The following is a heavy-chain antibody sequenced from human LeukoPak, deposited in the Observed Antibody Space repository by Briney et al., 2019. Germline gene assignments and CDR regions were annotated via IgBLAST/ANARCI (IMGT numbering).Heavy chain of an antibody. CDR3: ARIRDGYNDAYDI. D-gene: IGHD5-24*01. CDR2: ISPSGGST. J-gene: IGHJ3*02. V-gene: IGHV1-46*01. Sequence: GASVKVSCKASGYTLTSYYMHWVRQAPGQGLEWMAIISPSGGSTFYAQNFQGRVTMTRDTSTSTVYMGLSSLRSEDTAVYYCARIRDGYNDAYDIWGQGTMVTVSS. CDR1: GYTLTSYY.